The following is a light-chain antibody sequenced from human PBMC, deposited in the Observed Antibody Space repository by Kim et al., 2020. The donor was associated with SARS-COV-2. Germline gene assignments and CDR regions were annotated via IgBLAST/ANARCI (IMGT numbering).Light chain of an antibody. CDR3: QQSFTAPRFT. J-gene: IGKJ3*01. Sequence: SVGDRVNMSCRASQSITKYLNWYQQKPGKVPNLLISGASSLQSGVPSRFSGSGSGTDFTLTISTLQPEDFATYYCQQSFTAPRFTFGPGTKVDIK. CDR1: QSITKY. V-gene: IGKV1-39*01. CDR2: GAS.